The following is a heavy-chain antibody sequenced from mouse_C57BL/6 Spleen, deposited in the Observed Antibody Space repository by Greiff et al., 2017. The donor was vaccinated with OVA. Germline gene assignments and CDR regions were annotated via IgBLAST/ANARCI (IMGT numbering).Heavy chain of an antibody. V-gene: IGHV1-81*01. Sequence: QVQLKQSGAELARPGASVKLSCKASGYTFTSYGISWVKQRTGQGLEWIGEIYPRSGNTYYNEKFKGKATLTADKSSSTAYMELRSLTSEDSAVYFCANYGSSYPFAYWGQGTLVTVSA. J-gene: IGHJ3*01. CDR2: IYPRSGNT. CDR1: GYTFTSYG. CDR3: ANYGSSYPFAY. D-gene: IGHD1-1*01.